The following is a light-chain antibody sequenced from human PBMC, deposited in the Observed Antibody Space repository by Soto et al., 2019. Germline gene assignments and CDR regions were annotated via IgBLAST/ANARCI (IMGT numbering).Light chain of an antibody. Sequence: DIQMTQSPSTLSASVGDRVTITCRASQSFSDRLAWYQQEPGKAPKLLIYAASTLQSGVPSRFSGSGSGTDFTLTISSLQPEDFATYYCQQVDTLPPTFGPGTKVDIK. J-gene: IGKJ1*01. CDR2: AAS. CDR1: QSFSDR. CDR3: QQVDTLPPT. V-gene: IGKV1-9*01.